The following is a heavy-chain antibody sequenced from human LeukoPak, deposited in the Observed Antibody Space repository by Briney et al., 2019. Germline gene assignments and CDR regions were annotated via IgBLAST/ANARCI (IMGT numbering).Heavy chain of an antibody. CDR3: ARFRTWGDKAFDY. CDR1: GFTFNAFG. CDR2: IGTTSGAI. J-gene: IGHJ4*02. Sequence: PGGSLRLSCAASGFTFNAFGMNWVRQAPGKGLEWVSYIGTTSGAIYYAGSVKGRFTISRDSAKNSLYLQMNSLRAEDTAVYYCARFRTWGDKAFDYWGQGTLVTVSS. V-gene: IGHV3-48*01. D-gene: IGHD2-21*02.